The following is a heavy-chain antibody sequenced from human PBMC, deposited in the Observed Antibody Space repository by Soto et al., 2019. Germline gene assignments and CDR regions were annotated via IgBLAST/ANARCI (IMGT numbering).Heavy chain of an antibody. CDR1: GYSFTSYW. V-gene: IGHV5-51*01. CDR2: IYPGDSDT. D-gene: IGHD3-3*01. Sequence: GESLKISCKGSGYSFTSYWIGWVRQMPGKGLEWMGIIYPGDSDTRYSPSFQGQVTISADKSISTAYLQWSSLKASDTAMYYCARRHYDFWSDYYYMDVWGKGTTVTVSS. CDR3: ARRHYDFWSDYYYMDV. J-gene: IGHJ6*03.